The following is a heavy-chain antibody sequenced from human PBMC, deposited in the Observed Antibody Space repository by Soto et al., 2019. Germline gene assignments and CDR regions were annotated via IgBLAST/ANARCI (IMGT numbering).Heavy chain of an antibody. J-gene: IGHJ6*03. D-gene: IGHD3-16*01. Sequence: GSLRLSCAASGFTLSSYAMSWVRQAPGKGLEWVSAISGSGGSTYYADSVKGRFTISRDNSKNTLYLQMNSLRAEDTAVYYCAKGASDYIWGSYPYYMDVWGKGTTVTVSS. V-gene: IGHV3-23*01. CDR2: ISGSGGST. CDR3: AKGASDYIWGSYPYYMDV. CDR1: GFTLSSYA.